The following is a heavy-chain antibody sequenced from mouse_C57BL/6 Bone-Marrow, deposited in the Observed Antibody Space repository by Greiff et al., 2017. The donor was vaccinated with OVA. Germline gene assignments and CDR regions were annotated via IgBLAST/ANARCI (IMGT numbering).Heavy chain of an antibody. CDR1: GFTFSSYA. Sequence: EVKLVESGGGFVKPGGSLKLSCAASGFTFSSYAMSWVRQTPEKRLEWVATISDGGSYTYYPDNVKGRFTISRDNAKNNLYLQMSHLKSEDTAMYYCAREEGYYGSSLDYWGQGTTLTVSS. D-gene: IGHD1-1*01. CDR2: ISDGGSYT. V-gene: IGHV5-4*01. J-gene: IGHJ2*01. CDR3: AREEGYYGSSLDY.